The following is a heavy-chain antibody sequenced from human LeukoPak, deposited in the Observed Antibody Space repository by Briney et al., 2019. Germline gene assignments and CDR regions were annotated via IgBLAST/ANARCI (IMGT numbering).Heavy chain of an antibody. CDR3: AMSYYDSSGYYYGWFDP. CDR2: INPNSGGT. D-gene: IGHD3-22*01. CDR1: GYTFTGYY. Sequence: VASVKVSCKASGYTFTGYYMHWVRQAPGQGLEWMGWINPNSGGTNYAQKFQGRVTMTRDTSISTAYMELSRLRSDDTAVYYCAMSYYDSSGYYYGWFDPWGQGTLVTVSS. J-gene: IGHJ5*02. V-gene: IGHV1-2*02.